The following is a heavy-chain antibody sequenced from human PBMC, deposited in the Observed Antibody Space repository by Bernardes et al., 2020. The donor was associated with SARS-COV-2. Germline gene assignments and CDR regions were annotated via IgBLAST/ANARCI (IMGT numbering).Heavy chain of an antibody. CDR2: ISAYNGNT. Sequence: ASVKVSCKASGYTFTSYGISWVRQAPGRGLEWMGWISAYNGNTNYAQKLQGRVTMTTDTSTSTAYMELRSLRSDDTAVYYCARGSAPVPAYYDYVWGSYRANDAFDIWGQGTMVTVSS. J-gene: IGHJ3*02. D-gene: IGHD3-16*02. CDR1: GYTFTSYG. V-gene: IGHV1-18*01. CDR3: ARGSAPVPAYYDYVWGSYRANDAFDI.